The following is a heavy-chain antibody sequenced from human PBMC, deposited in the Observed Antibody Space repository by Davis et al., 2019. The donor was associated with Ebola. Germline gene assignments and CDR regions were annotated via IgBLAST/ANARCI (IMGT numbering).Heavy chain of an antibody. D-gene: IGHD4-11*01. J-gene: IGHJ6*02. V-gene: IGHV6-1*01. CDR2: TYYSSKWYN. Sequence: SETLSLTCAISGDSVSSNSAAWNWIRQSPSRGLEWLGRTYYSSKWYNDYAVSVKSRITINPDTSKNQFSLKLSSVTAADTAVYYCASSRTYYYYYGMDVWDQGTTVTVSS. CDR3: ASSRTYYYYYGMDV. CDR1: GDSVSSNSAA.